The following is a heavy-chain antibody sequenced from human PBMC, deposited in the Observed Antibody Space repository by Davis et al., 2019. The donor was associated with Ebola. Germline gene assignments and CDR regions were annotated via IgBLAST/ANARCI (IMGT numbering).Heavy chain of an antibody. J-gene: IGHJ4*02. D-gene: IGHD5-24*01. CDR2: IKQDGSEK. CDR3: AREGDGWVFDY. Sequence: GESLKISCAASGFTFSSYWMSWVRQAPGKGLEWVANIKQDGSEKYYADSVKGRFTISRDNSKNTLYLQMNSLRAEDTAVYYCAREGDGWVFDYWGQGTLVTVSS. CDR1: GFTFSSYW. V-gene: IGHV3-7*01.